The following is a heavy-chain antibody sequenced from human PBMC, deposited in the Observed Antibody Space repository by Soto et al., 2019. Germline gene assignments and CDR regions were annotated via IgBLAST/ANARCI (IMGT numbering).Heavy chain of an antibody. CDR1: GFSISRYW. D-gene: IGHD5-18*01. CDR2: KKQDGSEE. J-gene: IGHJ5*02. Sequence: AGGSLRLSCAASGFSISRYWMSWVRQAPGKGLEWVADKKQDGSEEYYVDSVKGRFTVSRDNAKNSVYLQLTSLRVEDTALYYCARGGFSYGTGIEHWGQGALVTVSS. V-gene: IGHV3-7*01. CDR3: ARGGFSYGTGIEH.